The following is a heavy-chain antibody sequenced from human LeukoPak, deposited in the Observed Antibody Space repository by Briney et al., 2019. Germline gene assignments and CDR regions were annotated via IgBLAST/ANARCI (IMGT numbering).Heavy chain of an antibody. Sequence: GESLKISWKGSGYSFTSYWIGWVRPMPGKGLELMGIIYPGDSDTRYSPSFQGQVTISADKSISTAYLQWSSLKASDTAMYYCASLEVVAATQQWYFQHWGQGTLVTVSS. CDR2: IYPGDSDT. V-gene: IGHV5-51*01. CDR1: GYSFTSYW. J-gene: IGHJ1*01. D-gene: IGHD2-15*01. CDR3: ASLEVVAATQQWYFQH.